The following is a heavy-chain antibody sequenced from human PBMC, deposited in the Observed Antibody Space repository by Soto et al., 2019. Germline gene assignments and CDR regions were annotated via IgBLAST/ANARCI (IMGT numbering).Heavy chain of an antibody. CDR2: ISYDGSNK. CDR1: GFTFSSYA. J-gene: IGHJ4*02. V-gene: IGHV3-30-3*01. D-gene: IGHD2-21*02. CDR3: ARERGGGEGRLAYCGGDCYSFGDY. Sequence: QVQLVESGGGVVQPGRSLRLSCAASGFTFSSYAMHWVRQAPGKGLEWVAVISYDGSNKYYADSVKGRFTISRDNYKHQLYLKMNSVRAGDTAVYYCARERGGGEGRLAYCGGDCYSFGDYWGQGTLVTVSS.